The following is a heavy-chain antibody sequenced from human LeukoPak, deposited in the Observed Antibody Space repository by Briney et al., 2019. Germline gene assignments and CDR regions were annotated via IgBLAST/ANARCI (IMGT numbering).Heavy chain of an antibody. CDR2: IYYSGST. Sequence: SETLSLTCTVSGVSISSGGYYWSWIRQHPGKGLEWIGYIYYSGSTYYNPSLKSRVTISVDKSKNQFSLKLSSVTAADTAVYYCARESSLYGMDVWGQGTTVTVSS. CDR3: ARESSLYGMDV. CDR1: GVSISSGGYY. V-gene: IGHV4-31*03. J-gene: IGHJ6*02.